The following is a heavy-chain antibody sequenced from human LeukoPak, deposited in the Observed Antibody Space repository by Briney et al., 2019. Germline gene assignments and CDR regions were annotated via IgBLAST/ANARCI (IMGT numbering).Heavy chain of an antibody. CDR1: GYTFTGYY. CDR3: ARSATYYDILTGYSALDI. V-gene: IGHV1-2*02. J-gene: IGHJ3*02. CDR2: INPNSGGT. Sequence: GASVKVSCKASGYTFTGYYMHRVRQAPGQGLGWMGWINPNSGGTNYAQKFQGRVTMTRDTSISTAYMELSRLRSDDTAVYYCARSATYYDILTGYSALDIWGQGTMVTVSS. D-gene: IGHD3-9*01.